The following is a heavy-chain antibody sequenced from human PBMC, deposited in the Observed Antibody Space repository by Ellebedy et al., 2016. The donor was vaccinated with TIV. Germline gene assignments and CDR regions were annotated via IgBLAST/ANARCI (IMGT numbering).Heavy chain of an antibody. CDR3: AKIAVAGKGRWFDP. Sequence: GESLKISCAASGFTFISYAMSWVRQAPGKGLEWVSAITSSGGSTYYTDSVKGRFTISRDNSKNTLYLQMNSLRADDTAVYYCAKIAVAGKGRWFDPWGQGTLVTVSS. CDR1: GFTFISYA. CDR2: ITSSGGST. D-gene: IGHD6-19*01. J-gene: IGHJ5*02. V-gene: IGHV3-23*01.